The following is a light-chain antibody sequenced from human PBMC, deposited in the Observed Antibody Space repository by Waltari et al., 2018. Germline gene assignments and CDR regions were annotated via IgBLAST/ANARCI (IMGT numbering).Light chain of an antibody. CDR2: ANY. V-gene: IGLV1-44*01. CDR3: ATWDDSLSGRV. CDR1: TSNIGTNT. Sequence: QSVLTQPPSTSGTPGQRVTISRSSTTSNIGTNTITWYQLLPGTAPKTVIFANYHRPSGVPDRFSASKSGTSASLVISGLQSEDEADYFCATWDDSLSGRVFGGGTKVTVL. J-gene: IGLJ3*02.